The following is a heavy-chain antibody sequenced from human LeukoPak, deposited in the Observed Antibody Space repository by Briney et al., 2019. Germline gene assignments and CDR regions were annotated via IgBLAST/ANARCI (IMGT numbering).Heavy chain of an antibody. CDR2: VYPGDSDT. CDR1: GYSFTNYW. CDR3: ARHWIEMATISAGDAFDI. J-gene: IGHJ3*02. V-gene: IGHV5-51*01. Sequence: GESLKISCKGSGYSFTNYWIAWVRQMPGKGLEWMGIVYPGDSDTRYSPSFYGQVTISADKSISTAYLQWSSLKASDTAMYYCARHWIEMATISAGDAFDIWGQGTMVTVSS. D-gene: IGHD5-24*01.